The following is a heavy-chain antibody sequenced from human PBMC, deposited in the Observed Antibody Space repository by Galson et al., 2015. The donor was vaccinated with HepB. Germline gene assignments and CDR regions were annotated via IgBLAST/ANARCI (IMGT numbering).Heavy chain of an antibody. V-gene: IGHV5-10-1*01. D-gene: IGHD4-17*01. CDR2: IDPSDSYT. CDR1: GYSFTSYW. CDR3: ARHRANDYSDKHFSYYGMDV. J-gene: IGHJ6*02. Sequence: QSGAEVKKPGESLKISCKGSGYSFTSYWIGWVRQMPGKGLEWMGRIDPSDSYTNYSPSFQGHVTISADKSISTAYLQWSSLKASDTAMYYCARHRANDYSDKHFSYYGMDVWCQVATLTVSS.